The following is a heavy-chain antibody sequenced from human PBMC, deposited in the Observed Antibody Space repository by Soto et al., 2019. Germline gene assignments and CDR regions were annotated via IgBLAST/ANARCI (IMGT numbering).Heavy chain of an antibody. V-gene: IGHV3-21*01. J-gene: IGHJ4*02. CDR3: ARDYLPTPSGWCDY. CDR2: ISSSSSYI. D-gene: IGHD6-19*01. CDR1: GFTFSSYS. Sequence: GGSLRLSCAASGFTFSSYSMNWVRQAPGKGLEWVSSISSSSSYIYYADSVKGRFTISRDNAKNSLYLQMNSLRAEDAAVYYCARDYLPTPSGWCDYWGQGTLVTVSS.